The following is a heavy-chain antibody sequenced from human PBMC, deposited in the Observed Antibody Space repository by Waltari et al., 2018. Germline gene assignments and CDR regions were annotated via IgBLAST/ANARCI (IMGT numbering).Heavy chain of an antibody. V-gene: IGHV1-69*05. Sequence: QVQLVQSGAEVKKPGSSVKVSCKASGGTFSSYAISWVRQAPGQGLEWMGGIIPIFGTANYAQKFQGRVTITTDESTSTAYMELSSLRSEDTAVYYCARDRCSGGSCYSLNWYFDLWGRGTLVTVSS. CDR3: ARDRCSGGSCYSLNWYFDL. J-gene: IGHJ2*01. CDR2: IIPIFGTA. D-gene: IGHD2-15*01. CDR1: GGTFSSYA.